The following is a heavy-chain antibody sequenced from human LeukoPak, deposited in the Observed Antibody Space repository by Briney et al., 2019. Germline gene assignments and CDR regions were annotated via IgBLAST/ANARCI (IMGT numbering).Heavy chain of an antibody. CDR1: GGSISSYY. CDR3: ARIRHGADY. J-gene: IGHJ4*02. CDR2: IYYSGST. V-gene: IGHV4-59*12. D-gene: IGHD3-10*01. Sequence: PSETLSLTCTVSGGSISSYYWSWIRQPPGKGLEWIGYIYYSGSTNYNPSLKSRVTISVDTSKNQFSLKLSSVTAADTAVYYCARIRHGADYWGQGTLVTVSS.